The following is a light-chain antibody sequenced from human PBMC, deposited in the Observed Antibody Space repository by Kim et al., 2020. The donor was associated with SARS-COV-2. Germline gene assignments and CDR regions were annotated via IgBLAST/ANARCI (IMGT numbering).Light chain of an antibody. Sequence: SASLGDRVTITCRASQSISSYLNWYQQKPGKAPKLLSYAASSLQSGVPSRFRGSGSGTDFTLTISSLQPEDFATYYCQQSYSTPYTFGQGTKLEI. J-gene: IGKJ2*01. V-gene: IGKV1-39*01. CDR2: AAS. CDR3: QQSYSTPYT. CDR1: QSISSY.